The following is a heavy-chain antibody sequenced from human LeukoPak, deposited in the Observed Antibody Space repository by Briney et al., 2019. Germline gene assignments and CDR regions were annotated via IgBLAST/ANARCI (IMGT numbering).Heavy chain of an antibody. Sequence: GGSLRLSCAASGLTFSSYWMHWVRQAPGKGLVWVSRIISDGSSTTYADSVKGRFTISRDNAKNTLYLQMNSLRAEDMAVYYCARGKGGDFQQWGQGTLVTVAS. CDR1: GLTFSSYW. V-gene: IGHV3-74*01. CDR2: IISDGSST. J-gene: IGHJ1*01. D-gene: IGHD3-16*01. CDR3: ARGKGGDFQQ.